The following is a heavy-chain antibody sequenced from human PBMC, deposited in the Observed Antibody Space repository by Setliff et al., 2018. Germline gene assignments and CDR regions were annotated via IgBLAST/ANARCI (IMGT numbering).Heavy chain of an antibody. V-gene: IGHV4-34*01. CDR1: GGSFSGYY. Sequence: PSETLSLTCAVCGGSFSGYYWSWIRQPPGKGLEWIGEINHSGSTNYNPSLKSRVTISVDTSKSQFSLKLSSVTAADTAVYYCARAGISFDYWGQGTLVTVSS. CDR2: INHSGST. J-gene: IGHJ4*02. CDR3: ARAGISFDY.